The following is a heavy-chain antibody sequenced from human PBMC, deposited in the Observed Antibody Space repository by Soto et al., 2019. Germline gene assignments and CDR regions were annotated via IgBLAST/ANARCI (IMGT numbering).Heavy chain of an antibody. Sequence: ASVKVSCKASGYTFTGYYMHWVRQAPGQGLEWMGWINPNSGGTNYAQKFRGWVTMTRDTSISTAYMELSRLRSDDTAVYYCARDSSSWYLGGGFDPWGQGTLVTVSS. J-gene: IGHJ5*02. V-gene: IGHV1-2*04. CDR2: INPNSGGT. CDR1: GYTFTGYY. D-gene: IGHD6-13*01. CDR3: ARDSSSWYLGGGFDP.